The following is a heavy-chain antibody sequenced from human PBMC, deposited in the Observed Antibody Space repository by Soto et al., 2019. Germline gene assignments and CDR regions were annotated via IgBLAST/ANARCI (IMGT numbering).Heavy chain of an antibody. V-gene: IGHV4-31*03. D-gene: IGHD4-17*01. CDR2: IFYTGST. CDR3: ARLDYGDSAFDS. Sequence: PSEPLALTCNGSGGSINSASYHWSWLRQHPGKGLEFIGYIFYTGSTYYNPSLETRVTISVDTSKNHVSLRLNAVTAADTAVYYCARLDYGDSAFDSWGRGTLVTVSS. CDR1: GGSINSASYH. J-gene: IGHJ4*02.